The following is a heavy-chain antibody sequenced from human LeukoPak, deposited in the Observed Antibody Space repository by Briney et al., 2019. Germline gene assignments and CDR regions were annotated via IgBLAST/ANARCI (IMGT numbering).Heavy chain of an antibody. D-gene: IGHD6-19*01. CDR2: ISSSSSTI. Sequence: GGSLRLSCAASGFTFSSYSMNWVRQAPGKGLEWVSYISSSSSTIYYTDSVKGRFTISRDNAKNSLYLQMSSLRAEDTAVYYCVRDHSGWSLDPWGQGTLVTVSS. J-gene: IGHJ5*02. CDR3: VRDHSGWSLDP. V-gene: IGHV3-48*04. CDR1: GFTFSSYS.